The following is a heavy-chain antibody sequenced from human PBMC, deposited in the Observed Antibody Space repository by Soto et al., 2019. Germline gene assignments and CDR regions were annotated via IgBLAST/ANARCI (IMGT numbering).Heavy chain of an antibody. Sequence: GGSLRVSCAASGFTFSSYAMHWVRQAPGKGLKWVAFISYDGSSKYYADSVKGRFTISRDNSKNTLYLQMNSLRAEDTAVDYCARDSYSGYSGYDYGIAAAGFFDYCGQGTPVTVSS. CDR2: ISYDGSSK. V-gene: IGHV3-30*01. CDR1: GFTFSSYA. CDR3: ARDSYSGYSGYDYGIAAAGFFDY. D-gene: IGHD5-12*01. J-gene: IGHJ4*02.